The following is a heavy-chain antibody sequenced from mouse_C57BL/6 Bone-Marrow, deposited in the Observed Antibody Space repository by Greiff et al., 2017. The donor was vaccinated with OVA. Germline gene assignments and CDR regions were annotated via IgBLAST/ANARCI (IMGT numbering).Heavy chain of an antibody. Sequence: QVQLQQSGAELARPGASVKLSCKASGYTFTSYGISWVKQRPGQGLEWIGEIYPRSGNTYYNEKFKGKATLTADKSSSTAYMELRSLTSEDSAVYFCARPAYYSNYVDYWGQGTTLTVSS. CDR2: IYPRSGNT. D-gene: IGHD2-5*01. V-gene: IGHV1-81*01. CDR3: ARPAYYSNYVDY. CDR1: GYTFTSYG. J-gene: IGHJ2*01.